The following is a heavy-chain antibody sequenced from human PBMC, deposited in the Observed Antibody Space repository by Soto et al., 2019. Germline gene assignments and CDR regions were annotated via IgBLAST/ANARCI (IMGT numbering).Heavy chain of an antibody. CDR3: ARMRRVEMATSSPLGYYYYGMDV. CDR1: GCSISSGGYY. Sequence: QVQLQESGPGLVKPSQTLSLTCTVSGCSISSGGYYWRWIRQHQGKGLEWIGYIYYSGSNYYNPSLQSRVTISVDTSKNQFSLKLSSVTAADTAVYYCARMRRVEMATSSPLGYYYYGMDVWGQGTTVTVSS. CDR2: IYYSGSN. J-gene: IGHJ6*02. V-gene: IGHV4-31*03. D-gene: IGHD5-12*01.